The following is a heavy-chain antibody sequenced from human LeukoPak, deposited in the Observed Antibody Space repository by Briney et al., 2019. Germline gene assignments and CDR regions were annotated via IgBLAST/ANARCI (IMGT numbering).Heavy chain of an antibody. CDR1: GFTFSSYA. D-gene: IGHD1-26*01. Sequence: GGSLRLSCAASGFTFSSYAMSWVRQAPGEGLVWVSRIDSFGSSATYADSVKGRFTVSRDNAKNTLYLQMNSLRAEDAAVYYCASSTYSGSHWDAFNIWGQGTMVTASS. CDR3: ASSTYSGSHWDAFNI. V-gene: IGHV3-74*03. CDR2: IDSFGSSA. J-gene: IGHJ3*02.